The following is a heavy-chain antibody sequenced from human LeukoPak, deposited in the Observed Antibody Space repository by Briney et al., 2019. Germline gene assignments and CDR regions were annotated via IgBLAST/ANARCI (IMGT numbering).Heavy chain of an antibody. Sequence: ASVKVSCKASGYTFTNYGMNWVRQAPGQGLEWMGWINTNTGNPTYAQGFTGRLVFSLDTSVSAAYLQISSLRAEDTALYYCARDKYQLPYEIDYWGQGTLVTVSS. J-gene: IGHJ4*02. CDR1: GYTFTNYG. V-gene: IGHV7-4-1*02. D-gene: IGHD2-2*01. CDR3: ARDKYQLPYEIDY. CDR2: INTNTGNP.